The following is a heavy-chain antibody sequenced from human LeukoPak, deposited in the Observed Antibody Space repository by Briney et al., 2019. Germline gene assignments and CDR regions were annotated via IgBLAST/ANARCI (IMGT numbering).Heavy chain of an antibody. CDR2: ITGSGGDT. CDR1: GITFSTYA. J-gene: IGHJ4*02. Sequence: GGSLRLSCAASGITFSTYAMSWVRQAPGKGLEWVSAITGSGGDTYYADSVKGRFTISRDNSKDTLYLQMNSLGAEDTALYYCVKVTAAGFVDHWGQGTLVTVSS. V-gene: IGHV3-23*01. CDR3: VKVTAAGFVDH. D-gene: IGHD6-13*01.